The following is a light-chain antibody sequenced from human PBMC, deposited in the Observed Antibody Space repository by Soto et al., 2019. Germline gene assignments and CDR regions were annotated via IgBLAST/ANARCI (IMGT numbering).Light chain of an antibody. CDR2: EVS. J-gene: IGLJ3*02. CDR3: SSYSTSSTLWV. V-gene: IGLV2-14*01. CDR1: SSDIGAYNY. Sequence: QSALTQPASVSGSPGQSVTISCTGSSSDIGAYNYVSWYQQHPGKAPTLIIYEVSNRPSGVSNRFSASKSGNTASLTISGLQAEAQADYYCSSYSTSSTLWVFGVGTKLTVL.